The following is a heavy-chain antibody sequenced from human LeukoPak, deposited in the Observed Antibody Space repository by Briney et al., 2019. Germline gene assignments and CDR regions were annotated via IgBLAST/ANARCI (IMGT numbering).Heavy chain of an antibody. CDR3: ARSVEGYCRGGSCYYYSYYMDV. J-gene: IGHJ6*03. D-gene: IGHD2-15*01. CDR2: ISGSGGAS. Sequence: GGSLRLSCAASGFTFSTYGMSWVRQAPGKGLEWVSGISGSGGASYYADSVKGRFTISRDDSHNTLYLQMNSLRAEDTAVYYCARSVEGYCRGGSCYYYSYYMDVWGKGTTVTVSS. CDR1: GFTFSTYG. V-gene: IGHV3-23*01.